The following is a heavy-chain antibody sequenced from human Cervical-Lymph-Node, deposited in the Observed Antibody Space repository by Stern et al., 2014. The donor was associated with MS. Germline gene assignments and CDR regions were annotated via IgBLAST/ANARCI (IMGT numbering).Heavy chain of an antibody. CDR1: GYSFTSYY. CDR3: ARGGYFDSSGYFLAEYFQH. CDR2: INPGGGNT. Sequence: QLGQSGAEVKKPGASVKVSCKASGYSFTSYYLHWVRQAPGQGLEWMGMINPGGGNTIYARRLQGRVTMTRDTSTTTVYMELSSLRSADTAVYYCARGGYFDSSGYFLAEYFQHWGQGTLVTVSS. V-gene: IGHV1-46*04. D-gene: IGHD3-22*01. J-gene: IGHJ1*01.